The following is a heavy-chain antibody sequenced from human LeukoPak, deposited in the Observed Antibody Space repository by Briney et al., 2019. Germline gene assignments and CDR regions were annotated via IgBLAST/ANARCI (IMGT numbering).Heavy chain of an antibody. CDR1: GGSFSGYY. Sequence: SETLSLTCAVYGGSFSGYYWSWIRQHPGKGLEWIGYIYYSGSTYYNPSLKSRVTISVDTSKNQFSLKLSSVTAADTAVYYCARDTADILTAGAAFDIWGQGTMVTVSS. CDR2: IYYSGST. CDR3: ARDTADILTAGAAFDI. V-gene: IGHV4-31*11. D-gene: IGHD3-9*01. J-gene: IGHJ3*02.